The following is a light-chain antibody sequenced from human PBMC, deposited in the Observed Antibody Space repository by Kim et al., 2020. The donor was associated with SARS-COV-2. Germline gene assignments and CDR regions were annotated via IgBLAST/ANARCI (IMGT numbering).Light chain of an antibody. V-gene: IGLV3-9*01. CDR1: NIGTKN. Sequence: SVALGQTARITCGGNNIGTKNVHWFQQKPSQAPVLVIFRDTNRPSGTPERFSGSNSGNTATLTISRAQPGDEADYYCQVWDSSTGVFGGGTQLTVL. CDR2: RDT. J-gene: IGLJ3*02. CDR3: QVWDSSTGV.